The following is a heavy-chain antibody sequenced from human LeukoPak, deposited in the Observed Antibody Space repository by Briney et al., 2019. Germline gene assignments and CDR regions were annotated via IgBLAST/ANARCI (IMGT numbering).Heavy chain of an antibody. V-gene: IGHV3-30-3*01. CDR2: ISYDGSNK. D-gene: IGHD6-19*01. CDR3: ARGIAVAGPPFDY. Sequence: GSLRLSCAASGFTFSSYAMHWVRQAPGKGLERVAVISYDGSNKYYADSVKGRFTISRDNSKNTLYLQMNSLRAEDTAVYYCARGIAVAGPPFDYWGQGTLVTVSS. CDR1: GFTFSSYA. J-gene: IGHJ4*02.